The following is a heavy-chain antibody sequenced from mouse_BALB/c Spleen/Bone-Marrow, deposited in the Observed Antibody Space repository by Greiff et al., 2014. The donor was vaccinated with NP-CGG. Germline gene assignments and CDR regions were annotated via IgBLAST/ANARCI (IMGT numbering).Heavy chain of an antibody. Sequence: VQLKESGAELVKPGASVKLSCTASGFNIKDTYMYWVKQRPEQGLEWIGRIDPANGNTKYDPKFQGKATITADTSSNTAYLQLSSLTSEDTAVYYCARYRYYGSSYAIDYWGQGTSVTVSS. V-gene: IGHV14-3*02. CDR3: ARYRYYGSSYAIDY. D-gene: IGHD1-1*01. CDR2: IDPANGNT. J-gene: IGHJ4*01. CDR1: GFNIKDTY.